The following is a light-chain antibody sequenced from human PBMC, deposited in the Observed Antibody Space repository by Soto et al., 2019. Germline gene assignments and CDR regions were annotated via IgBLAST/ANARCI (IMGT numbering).Light chain of an antibody. J-gene: IGKJ4*01. CDR1: QSVSSSY. Sequence: EIVLTQSPGTLSLSPGERATLSCRASQSVSSSYLAWYQQKPGQAPRLLIYGASSRATGIPDRFSGSGSGIDFTPTISRLEPEDFAVYYCQQYGSSPRVTFGGGNKVEIK. CDR3: QQYGSSPRVT. CDR2: GAS. V-gene: IGKV3-20*01.